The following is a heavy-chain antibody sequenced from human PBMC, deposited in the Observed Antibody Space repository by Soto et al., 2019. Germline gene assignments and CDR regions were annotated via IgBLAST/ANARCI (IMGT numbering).Heavy chain of an antibody. Sequence: ASVKVSCKASGYTFVNYGINWVRQAPGQGLEWMGWISGYNGNTNYAQKFQGRVTMTTDTSTRTVYMELRSLRSDDTAVYYCARAGVCSVNGCSSGVKNYYYRAVWGKRTTVTV. V-gene: IGHV1-18*01. CDR2: ISGYNGNT. CDR1: GYTFVNYG. D-gene: IGHD2-15*01. J-gene: IGHJ6*03. CDR3: ARAGVCSVNGCSSGVKNYYYRAV.